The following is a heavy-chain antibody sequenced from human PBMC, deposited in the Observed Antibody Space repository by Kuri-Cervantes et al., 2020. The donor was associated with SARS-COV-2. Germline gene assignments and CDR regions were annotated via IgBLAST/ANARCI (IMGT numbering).Heavy chain of an antibody. CDR3: AKGRSSSWLWYFDL. CDR2: INWNGGST. Sequence: GESLKISCAASGFTFDDYGMSWVRQAPGKGLEWVSGINWNGGSTGYADSVKDRFTISRDNSKNTLYLQMNSLRAEDTAVYYCAKGRSSSWLWYFDLWGRGTLVTVSS. CDR1: GFTFDDYG. V-gene: IGHV3-20*04. J-gene: IGHJ2*01. D-gene: IGHD6-13*01.